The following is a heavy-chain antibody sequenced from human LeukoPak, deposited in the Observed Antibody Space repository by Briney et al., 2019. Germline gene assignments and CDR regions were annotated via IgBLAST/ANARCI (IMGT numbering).Heavy chain of an antibody. CDR2: IYPGDSDS. CDR1: GCRFTDYW. D-gene: IGHD1-26*01. Sequence: GESLRISCKGSGCRFTDYWIAWVRQMPGKGLEWMGIIYPGDSDSRYSPSFQGQVTFSADKSISTAYLQWSSLKASDTAMYYCAREGSYFGSDTHDYWGQGTLVTVSS. CDR3: AREGSYFGSDTHDY. V-gene: IGHV5-51*01. J-gene: IGHJ4*02.